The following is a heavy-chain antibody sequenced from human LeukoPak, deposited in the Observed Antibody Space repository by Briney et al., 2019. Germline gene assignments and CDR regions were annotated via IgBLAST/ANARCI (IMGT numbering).Heavy chain of an antibody. D-gene: IGHD2-2*01. V-gene: IGHV3-23*01. CDR3: AKGVVPAAVLRLDAFDI. J-gene: IGHJ3*02. CDR2: IGSGGST. Sequence: GGSLRLSCAAPGFTFSNYAMSWVRHALGKGLERVSTIGSGGSTYYADSVKGRFSISRDNSKTTLYLQMNSLRAEDAAVYYCAKGVVPAAVLRLDAFDIWGQGKMVTVSS. CDR1: GFTFSNYA.